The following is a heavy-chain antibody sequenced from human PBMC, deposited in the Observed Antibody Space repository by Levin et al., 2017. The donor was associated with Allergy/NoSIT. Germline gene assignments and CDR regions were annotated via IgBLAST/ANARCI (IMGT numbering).Heavy chain of an antibody. V-gene: IGHV3-23*01. J-gene: IGHJ4*02. Sequence: ASVKVSCAASGFTFSSYAMSWVRQAPGKGLEWVSAISGSGGSTYYADSVKGRFTISRDNSKNTLYLQMNSLRAEDTAVYYCAKLTAKIAVAPHWGQGTLVTVSS. CDR3: AKLTAKIAVAPH. CDR1: GFTFSSYA. D-gene: IGHD6-19*01. CDR2: ISGSGGST.